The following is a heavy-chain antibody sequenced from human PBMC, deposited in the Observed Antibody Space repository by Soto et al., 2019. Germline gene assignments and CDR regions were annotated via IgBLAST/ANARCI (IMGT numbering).Heavy chain of an antibody. CDR2: ISAYNGNT. D-gene: IGHD4-17*01. CDR3: ARAAVTTRSLPYGGLNAFDI. V-gene: IGHV1-18*01. J-gene: IGHJ3*02. CDR1: GYTFTSYG. Sequence: ASVKVSCKASGYTFTSYGISWVRQAPGQGLEWMGWISAYNGNTNYAQKLQGRVTMTTDTSTSTAYMELRSLRSDDTAVYYCARAAVTTRSLPYGGLNAFDIWGQGTMVTVSS.